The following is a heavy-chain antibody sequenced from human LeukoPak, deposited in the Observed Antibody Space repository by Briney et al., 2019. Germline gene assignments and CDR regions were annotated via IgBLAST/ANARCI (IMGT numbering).Heavy chain of an antibody. D-gene: IGHD4-17*01. J-gene: IGHJ5*02. CDR2: ISSSGNTI. CDR1: GFTISNYE. V-gene: IGHV3-48*03. CDR3: ARAHDYGDYKNWFDP. Sequence: PGGSLRLSCAASGFTISNYEMNWVRQAPGKGLEWVSYISSSGNTIYYADSVKGRFTVSRDNAKNSLSLQMNSLRAEDTAVYYCARAHDYGDYKNWFDPWGQGTLVTVSS.